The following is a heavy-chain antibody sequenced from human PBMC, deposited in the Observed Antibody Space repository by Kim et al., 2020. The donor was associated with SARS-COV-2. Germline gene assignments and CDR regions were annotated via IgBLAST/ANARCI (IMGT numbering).Heavy chain of an antibody. Sequence: SQKIQGRVTITRDTAASTAYMELSSLRSEDTAVYYCARAFSSGFNWFDPWGQGTLVTVSS. V-gene: IGHV1-3*01. D-gene: IGHD6-19*01. J-gene: IGHJ5*02. CDR3: ARAFSSGFNWFDP.